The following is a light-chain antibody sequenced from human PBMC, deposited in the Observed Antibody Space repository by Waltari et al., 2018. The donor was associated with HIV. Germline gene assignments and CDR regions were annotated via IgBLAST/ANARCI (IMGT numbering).Light chain of an antibody. CDR3: SSYTTRTTRGVV. CDR2: EVI. V-gene: IGLV2-14*01. J-gene: IGLJ3*02. CDR1: SSDVGGYNF. Sequence: QSALTQPASVSGSPGQSITISCTGTSSDVGGYNFVSWYQQHPGKAPKLMIFEVINRPSGISNRFSGSKSGNTASLTISGLQAEDEADYYCSSYTTRTTRGVVLGGGTKLTVL.